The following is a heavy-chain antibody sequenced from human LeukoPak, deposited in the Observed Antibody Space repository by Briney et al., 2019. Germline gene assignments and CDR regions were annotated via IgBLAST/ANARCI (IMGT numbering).Heavy chain of an antibody. J-gene: IGHJ6*02. CDR3: ARDGSNWSNDYYHGVDV. CDR1: GGSFSGYY. V-gene: IGHV4-59*01. Sequence: SETLSLTCAVYGGSFSGYYWSWIRQPPGKGLEWLGYIYYSGSATYNPSLKSRVTISVDTSKNQFSLKLSSVTAADTAVYYCARDGSNWSNDYYHGVDVWGQGTTVTVSS. D-gene: IGHD4-11*01. CDR2: IYYSGSA.